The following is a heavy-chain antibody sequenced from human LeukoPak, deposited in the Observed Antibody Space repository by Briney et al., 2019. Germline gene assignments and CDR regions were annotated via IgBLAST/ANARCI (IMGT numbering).Heavy chain of an antibody. CDR2: IIPIFATA. CDR3: ARVRAVYYYYYYMDV. CDR1: GGILSSSG. Sequence: SVKVSCKASGGILSSSGVIWVRQAPGQGLEWMGGIIPIFATANYAQKFQGRVTISADKSTSTAYMELSSLRSEDTAVYYCARVRAVYYYYYYMDVWGKGTTVTVSS. V-gene: IGHV1-69*06. J-gene: IGHJ6*03.